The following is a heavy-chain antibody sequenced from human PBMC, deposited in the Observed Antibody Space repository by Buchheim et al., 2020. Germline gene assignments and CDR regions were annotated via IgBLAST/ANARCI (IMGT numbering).Heavy chain of an antibody. Sequence: EVQLVQSGAEVKKTGESLKISCKGSGYSFSNHWIGWVRQMPGKGLEWMGIIYLGDSDTKYSPSFQGQVTFSADKSISTAYSQWSSLKASDTAMYYCATRNLRYSNFDYWGQGTL. CDR2: IYLGDSDT. J-gene: IGHJ4*02. CDR3: ATRNLRYSNFDY. V-gene: IGHV5-51*01. CDR1: GYSFSNHW. D-gene: IGHD3-10*01.